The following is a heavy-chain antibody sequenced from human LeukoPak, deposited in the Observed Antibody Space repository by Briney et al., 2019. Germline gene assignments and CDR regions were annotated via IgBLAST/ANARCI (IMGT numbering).Heavy chain of an antibody. CDR3: ARESGTYCSGGSCCVDY. V-gene: IGHV1-2*02. J-gene: IGHJ4*02. CDR1: GYTFTGYY. Sequence: ASVKVSCKASGYTFTGYYMHWVRQAPGQGLEWMGWINPSSGGTDYAQKFQGRVTMTRDTSISTAYMELSRLRPDDTAVYYCARESGTYCSGGSCCVDYWGQGTLVTVSS. CDR2: INPSSGGT. D-gene: IGHD2-15*01.